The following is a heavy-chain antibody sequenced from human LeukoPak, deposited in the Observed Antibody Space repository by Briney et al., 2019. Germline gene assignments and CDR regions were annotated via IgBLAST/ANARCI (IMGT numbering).Heavy chain of an antibody. Sequence: GGSLRLSCAASGFTVSSHFMSWVRQAPGKGLEWVSAISGSGGSTYYADSVKGRFTISRDNSKNTLYLQMNSLRAEDTAVYYCAKDSGSYSFGYFDYWGQGTLVTVSS. CDR3: AKDSGSYSFGYFDY. J-gene: IGHJ4*02. CDR1: GFTVSSHF. V-gene: IGHV3-23*01. CDR2: ISGSGGST. D-gene: IGHD1-26*01.